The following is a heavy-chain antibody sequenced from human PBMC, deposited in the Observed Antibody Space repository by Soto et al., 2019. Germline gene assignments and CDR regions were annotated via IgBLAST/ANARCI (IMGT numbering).Heavy chain of an antibody. V-gene: IGHV4-59*08. D-gene: IGHD3-16*01. CDR3: ARRYGSSFDY. CDR2: IYYSRST. J-gene: IGHJ4*02. CDR1: GGSISSYY. Sequence: SETLSLTCTVSGGSISSYYWSWIRQPPGKGLEWIGYIYYSRSTNYNPSLKSRVTISVNTSKNQFSLKLSPVTAADTAVYYCARRYGSSFDYWGQGTPVTVSS.